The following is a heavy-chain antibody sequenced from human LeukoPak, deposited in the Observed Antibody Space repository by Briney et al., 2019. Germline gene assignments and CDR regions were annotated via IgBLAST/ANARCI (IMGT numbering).Heavy chain of an antibody. CDR2: IYYSGST. CDR3: ATLDGYNLGLSY. V-gene: IGHV4-59*08. Sequence: SETLSLTCTVSGGXISSYYWSWIRQPPGKGLEWIGYIYYSGSTNYNPSLKSRVTISVDTSKNQFSLKLSSVTAADTAVYYCATLDGYNLGLSYWGQGTLVTVSS. J-gene: IGHJ4*02. D-gene: IGHD5-24*01. CDR1: GGXISSYY.